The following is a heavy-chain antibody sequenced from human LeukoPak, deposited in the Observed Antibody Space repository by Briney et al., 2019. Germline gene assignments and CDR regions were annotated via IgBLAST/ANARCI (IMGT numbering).Heavy chain of an antibody. V-gene: IGHV3-21*04. CDR2: ISTSSIYI. CDR1: GFTFSSYS. J-gene: IGHJ6*03. CDR3: ARHGSITMVRGRLRYYYMDV. Sequence: GGSLRLSCAASGFTFSSYSMNWVRQAPGKGLEWVSSISTSSIYIYYADSMKGRFTISRDNSKNTLYLQMNSLRAEDTAVYYCARHGSITMVRGRLRYYYMDVWGKGTTVTISS. D-gene: IGHD3-10*01.